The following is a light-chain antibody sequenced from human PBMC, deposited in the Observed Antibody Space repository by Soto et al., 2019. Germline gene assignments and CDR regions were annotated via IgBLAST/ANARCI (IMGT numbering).Light chain of an antibody. CDR2: GAS. Sequence: DIQMTQSPSTLSASVGDRVALTCRASQNINIWLAWYQQKPGKAPKLLIYGASSLESGVPSRFSGSGSGTEFTLTISSLQPDDFATYYCEQYQTYPWTFGQGTKVDIK. CDR3: EQYQTYPWT. CDR1: QNINIW. J-gene: IGKJ1*01. V-gene: IGKV1-5*01.